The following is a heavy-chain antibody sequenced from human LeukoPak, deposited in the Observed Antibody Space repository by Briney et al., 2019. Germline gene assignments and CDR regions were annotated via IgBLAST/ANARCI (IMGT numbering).Heavy chain of an antibody. Sequence: GGSLRLSCAASGFTFSSYAMGWLRQAPGQGLEGVSSISGGGGYAYYANSVKGRFITSRDNSKNSLYLQMSRLRAEVTAVYYCAKDLFGGPARAYFDYWGQGTLVTVSS. CDR2: ISGGGGYA. J-gene: IGHJ4*02. V-gene: IGHV3-23*01. CDR1: GFTFSSYA. CDR3: AKDLFGGPARAYFDY. D-gene: IGHD3-16*01.